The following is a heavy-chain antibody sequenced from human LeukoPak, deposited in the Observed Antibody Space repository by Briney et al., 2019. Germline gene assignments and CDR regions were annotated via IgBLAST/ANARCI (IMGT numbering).Heavy chain of an antibody. J-gene: IGHJ3*02. D-gene: IGHD1-26*01. CDR3: AGDFAAEWGLGPKAFDN. CDR1: GYTFTTYE. Sequence: GSSVKVSCKASGYTFTTYEMNWVRQATGQGLEGMGGMNPNSGNTGYAQKFQGRVTITRDTSASTAYMELSRLRSEDTAVYYCAGDFAAEWGLGPKAFDNWGQGTMVTASS. CDR2: MNPNSGNT. V-gene: IGHV1-8*01.